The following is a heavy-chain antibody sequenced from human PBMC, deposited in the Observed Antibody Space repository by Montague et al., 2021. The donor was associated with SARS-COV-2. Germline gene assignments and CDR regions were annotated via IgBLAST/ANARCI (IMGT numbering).Heavy chain of an antibody. CDR1: GGSIGSYY. CDR2: IHYSGSN. Sequence: SETLSLTCSVSGGSIGSYYWSWLRQPPGKGLEWIGHIHYSGSNTYSPSFKSRVTISVDTSKNQFSLKLSSVTAADTAVYYCARFPTSYYYDSKAAAATSDAFDIWGQGTMVTVSS. CDR3: ARFPTSYYYDSKAAAATSDAFDI. J-gene: IGHJ3*02. V-gene: IGHV4-59*08. D-gene: IGHD3-22*01.